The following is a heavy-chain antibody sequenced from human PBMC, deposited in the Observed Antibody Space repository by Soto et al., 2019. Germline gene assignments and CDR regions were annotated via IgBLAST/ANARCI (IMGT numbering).Heavy chain of an antibody. D-gene: IGHD3-22*01. CDR1: GGSISSYY. Sequence: SETLSLTCTVSGGSISSYYWSWIRQPPGKGLEWIGYIYYSGSTNYNPSLKSRVTISVDTSKNRFSLKLSSVTAADTAVYYCARDSLGYYDSSGYLYYYYYGMDVWGQGTTVTVSS. J-gene: IGHJ6*02. CDR2: IYYSGST. CDR3: ARDSLGYYDSSGYLYYYYYGMDV. V-gene: IGHV4-59*01.